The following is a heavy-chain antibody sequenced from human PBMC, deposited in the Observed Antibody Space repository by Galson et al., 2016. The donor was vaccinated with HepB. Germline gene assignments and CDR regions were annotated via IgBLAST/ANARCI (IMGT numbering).Heavy chain of an antibody. V-gene: IGHV4-59*01. Sequence: SETLSPTCSVSGGTMRSNHWSWIRQSPGKGLEWSGYIYNSGSTNSGSTPYNPSLKSPVTISVDTSKTQVSLTLTSVTAADTAVYYSANTEQWPVPFDYWGQGTLVTVSS. CDR3: ANTEQWPVPFDY. D-gene: IGHD6-19*01. CDR1: GGTMRSNH. J-gene: IGHJ4*02. CDR2: IYNSGST.